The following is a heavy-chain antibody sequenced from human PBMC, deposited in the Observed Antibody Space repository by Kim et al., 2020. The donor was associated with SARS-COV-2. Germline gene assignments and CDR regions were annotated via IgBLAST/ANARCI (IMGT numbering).Heavy chain of an antibody. D-gene: IGHD2-2*01. CDR3: ARSLYCSSTSCFYGMDV. Sequence: VEGRFTISRDNAKSSLSLQVNSLRAEDTAVYYCARSLYCSSTSCFYGMDVWGQGTTVTVSS. J-gene: IGHJ6*02. V-gene: IGHV3-48*03.